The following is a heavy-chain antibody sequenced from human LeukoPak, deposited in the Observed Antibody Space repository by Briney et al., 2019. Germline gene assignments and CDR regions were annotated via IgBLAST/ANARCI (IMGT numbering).Heavy chain of an antibody. J-gene: IGHJ4*02. CDR3: ARDPPHLCSSTSCFGDY. D-gene: IGHD2-2*01. V-gene: IGHV1-18*01. CDR2: ISAYNGNT. Sequence: SVKVSCKSSGYTFTNYGISWVRQAPGQGLEWMGWISAYNGNTNYAQKIQGRVTMTTDTSTNTAYMELRSLRSDDTAVYYCARDPPHLCSSTSCFGDYWGQGTLVTVSS. CDR1: GYTFTNYG.